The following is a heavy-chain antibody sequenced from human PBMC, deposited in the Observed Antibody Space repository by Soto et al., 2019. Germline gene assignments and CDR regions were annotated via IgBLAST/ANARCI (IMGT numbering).Heavy chain of an antibody. CDR2: FDPEDGET. CDR1: GYTLTELS. CDR3: ATDTGTGYSSGSTGGLDY. J-gene: IGHJ4*02. D-gene: IGHD6-19*01. V-gene: IGHV1-24*01. Sequence: ASVKVSCKVSGYTLTELSMHWVRQAPGKGLEWMGGFDPEDGETIYAQKFQGRVTMTEDTSTDTAYMELSSLRSEDTAVYYCATDTGTGYSSGSTGGLDYWGQGTLVTSPQ.